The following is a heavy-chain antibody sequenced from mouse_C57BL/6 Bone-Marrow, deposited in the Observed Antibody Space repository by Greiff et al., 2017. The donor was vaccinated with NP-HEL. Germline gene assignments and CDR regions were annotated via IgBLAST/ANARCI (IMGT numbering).Heavy chain of an antibody. D-gene: IGHD2-4*01. V-gene: IGHV1-55*01. CDR2: IYPGSGST. J-gene: IGHJ2*01. CDR1: GYTFTSYW. Sequence: QVQLQQSGAELVKPGASVKMSCKASGYTFTSYWITWVKQRPGQGLEWIGDIYPGSGSTNYNEKFKSKATLTVGTSSSTAYMQLSSLTSEDSAVYYCARDDYAAYWGQGTTLTVSS. CDR3: ARDDYAAY.